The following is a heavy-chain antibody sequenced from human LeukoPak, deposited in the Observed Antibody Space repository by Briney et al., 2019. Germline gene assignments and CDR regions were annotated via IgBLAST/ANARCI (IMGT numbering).Heavy chain of an antibody. D-gene: IGHD6-19*01. CDR3: AGRSNGSGWSELGY. Sequence: PSETLSLTCAVYGGSFSGYYWSWIRQPPGKGLEWIGEINHSGSTNYNPSLKSRVTISVDTSKNQFSLKLSSVTAADTAVYYCAGRSNGSGWSELGYWGQGTLVTVSS. V-gene: IGHV4-34*01. CDR2: INHSGST. J-gene: IGHJ4*02. CDR1: GGSFSGYY.